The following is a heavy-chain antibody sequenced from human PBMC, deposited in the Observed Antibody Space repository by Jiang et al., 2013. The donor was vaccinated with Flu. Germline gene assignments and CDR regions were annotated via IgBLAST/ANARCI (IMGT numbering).Heavy chain of an antibody. CDR2: IYTSGST. D-gene: IGHD3-10*01. CDR1: GGSISSYY. CDR3: ARHPNYFGSGSYYKDIWFFDL. Sequence: GPGLVKPSETLSLTCTVSGGSISSYYWSWIRQPAGKGLEWIGRIYTSGSTNYNPSLKSRVTISVDTSKTQFSLNLSSATAADTAAYYCARHPNYFGSGSYYKDIWFFDLWGLASWSVSP. V-gene: IGHV4-4*07. J-gene: IGHJ2*01.